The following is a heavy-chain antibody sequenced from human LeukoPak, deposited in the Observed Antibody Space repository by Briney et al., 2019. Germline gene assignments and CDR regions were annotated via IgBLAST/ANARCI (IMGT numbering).Heavy chain of an antibody. Sequence: ASVTVSCKTSGYTFTNYGISWVRQAPGQGLEWMGWISAYNGNTNYTQNLQGRVTMTTDTSTSTDYMELRSLRSDDTAVYYCARDGCQLQFALEWLLTDNDPCDMGRQGTSHSVSS. CDR1: GYTFTNYG. V-gene: IGHV1-18*01. D-gene: IGHD3-3*01. CDR3: ARDGCQLQFALEWLLTDNDPCDM. CDR2: ISAYNGNT. J-gene: IGHJ3*02.